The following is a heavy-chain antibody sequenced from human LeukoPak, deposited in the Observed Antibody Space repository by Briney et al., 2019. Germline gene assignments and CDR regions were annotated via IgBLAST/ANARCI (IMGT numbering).Heavy chain of an antibody. Sequence: SETLSLTCSVFGGSISSDSYYWGWVRQPPVKGLEWIGSIYSSGSTYYNSSLKSRVTISIDTSKNQVSLKMSSVTAADTAVYYCAKSGGYGLIDYWGQGTLVTVSS. CDR2: IYSSGST. V-gene: IGHV4-39*01. J-gene: IGHJ4*01. D-gene: IGHD6-25*01. CDR1: GGSISSDSYY. CDR3: AKSGGYGLIDY.